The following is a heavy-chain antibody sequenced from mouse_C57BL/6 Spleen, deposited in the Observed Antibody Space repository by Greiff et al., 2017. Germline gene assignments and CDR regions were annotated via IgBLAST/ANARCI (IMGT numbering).Heavy chain of an antibody. D-gene: IGHD2-4*01. CDR3: AREGAYYDYDWYFDV. J-gene: IGHJ1*03. V-gene: IGHV3-6*01. CDR2: ISYDGSN. Sequence: VQLKESGPGLVKPSQSLSLTCSVTGYSITSGYYWNWIRQFPGNKLEWMGYISYDGSNNYNPSLKTRISITRDPSKNQFFLKLNSVTTEDTATYYCAREGAYYDYDWYFDVWGTGTTVTVSS. CDR1: GYSITSGYY.